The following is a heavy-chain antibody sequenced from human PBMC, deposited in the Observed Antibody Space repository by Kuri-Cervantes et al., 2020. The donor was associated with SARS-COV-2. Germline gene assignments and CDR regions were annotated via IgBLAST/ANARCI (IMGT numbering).Heavy chain of an antibody. CDR1: GGSFSGYY. D-gene: IGHD3-10*01. Sequence: SETLSLTCAVYGGSFSGYYWSWIRQPPGKGLEWIGEINHSGSTNYNPSLKSRVTISVDTSKNQFSLKLSSVTAADTAVYYCARDFGEGHYMDVWGKGTTVTVSS. V-gene: IGHV4-34*01. J-gene: IGHJ6*03. CDR3: ARDFGEGHYMDV. CDR2: INHSGST.